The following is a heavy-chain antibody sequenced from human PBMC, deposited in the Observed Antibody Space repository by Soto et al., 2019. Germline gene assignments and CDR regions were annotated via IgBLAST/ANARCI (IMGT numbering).Heavy chain of an antibody. Sequence: GGSLRLSCAASGFTFSSYDMHWVRQATGKGLEWVSAIGTAGDTYYPGSVKGRFTISRENAKNSLYLQRNSLRAGDTAVYYCARGGLDFWSGYYTWDPNYYGMDVWGQGTTVTVSS. D-gene: IGHD3-3*01. CDR3: ARGGLDFWSGYYTWDPNYYGMDV. V-gene: IGHV3-13*01. J-gene: IGHJ6*02. CDR2: IGTAGDT. CDR1: GFTFSSYD.